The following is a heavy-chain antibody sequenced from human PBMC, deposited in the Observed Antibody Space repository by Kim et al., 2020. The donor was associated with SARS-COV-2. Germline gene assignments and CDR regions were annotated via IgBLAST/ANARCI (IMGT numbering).Heavy chain of an antibody. Sequence: STSYAASVKVRFTISRDNAKNTLYLQMNSLRAEDTAVYYCARQRSYGFDYWGQGTLVTVSS. J-gene: IGHJ4*02. V-gene: IGHV3-74*01. CDR2: ST. CDR3: ARQRSYGFDY. D-gene: IGHD5-18*01.